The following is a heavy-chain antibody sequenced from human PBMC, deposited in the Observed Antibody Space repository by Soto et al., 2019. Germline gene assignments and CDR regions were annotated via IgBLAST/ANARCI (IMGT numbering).Heavy chain of an antibody. D-gene: IGHD3-9*01. CDR3: GRDGGEDILTAGNH. J-gene: IGHJ5*02. Sequence: QVLLVQSGAEVKKPGASVKVSCKTSGYTFSNYAISWVRRAPGRGLEWIGWTSAYNGNTNYAQKFQGRVTVTTDTSTGTVNMDLGTLIHDDPAVHFCGRDGGEDILTAGNHWGQGTQVIFSS. V-gene: IGHV1-18*01. CDR2: TSAYNGNT. CDR1: GYTFSNYA.